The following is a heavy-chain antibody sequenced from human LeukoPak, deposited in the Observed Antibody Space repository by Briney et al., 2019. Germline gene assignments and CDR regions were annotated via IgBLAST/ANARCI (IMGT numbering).Heavy chain of an antibody. Sequence: SETLPLTCTVSGGSISSYYWSWIRQPPGKGLEWIGYIYYSGSTNYNPSLKSRVTISVDTSKNQFSLKLSSVTAADTAVYYCAREITYYAFDIWGQGTMVTVSS. V-gene: IGHV4-59*01. CDR1: GGSISSYY. CDR2: IYYSGST. J-gene: IGHJ3*02. CDR3: AREITYYAFDI. D-gene: IGHD3-10*01.